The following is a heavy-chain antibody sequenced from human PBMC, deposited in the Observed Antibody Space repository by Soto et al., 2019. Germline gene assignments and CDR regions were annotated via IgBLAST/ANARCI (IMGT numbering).Heavy chain of an antibody. Sequence: SETLSLTCTVSGGSISSYYWSWIRQPPGKGLEWIGYIYYSGSTNYNPSLKSRVTISVDTSKNQFSLKLSSVTAADTAVYYCARGFAATMWVWFDPWGQGTQVTVSS. D-gene: IGHD2-15*01. V-gene: IGHV4-59*01. CDR1: GGSISSYY. CDR2: IYYSGST. J-gene: IGHJ5*02. CDR3: ARGFAATMWVWFDP.